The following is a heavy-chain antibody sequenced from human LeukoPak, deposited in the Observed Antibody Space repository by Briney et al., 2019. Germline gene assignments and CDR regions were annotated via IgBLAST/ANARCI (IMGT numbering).Heavy chain of an antibody. D-gene: IGHD4/OR15-4a*01. Sequence: GGSLRLSCAASGFTFDNYAMNWVRQAPGKGLEWVLGISGSGVNTYYADSVKGRFTISRDKSKNTLYLQLNSLRGEDTAIYYCARDTSYNYGAHAMDVWGQGTTVTVSS. CDR1: GFTFDNYA. CDR2: ISGSGVNT. CDR3: ARDTSYNYGAHAMDV. J-gene: IGHJ6*02. V-gene: IGHV3-23*01.